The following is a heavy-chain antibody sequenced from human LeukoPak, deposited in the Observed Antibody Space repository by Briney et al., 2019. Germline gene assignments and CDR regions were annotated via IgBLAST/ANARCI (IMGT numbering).Heavy chain of an antibody. CDR3: ARDYGDYVRGNWFDP. CDR1: GYTFTSYG. Sequence: ASVKVSCKASGYTFTSYGISWVRQAPGQGLEWMGWISAYNGNTNYAQKLQGRVTMTTDTSTSTAYMELSSLRSEDTAVYYCARDYGDYVRGNWFDPWGQGTLVTVSS. D-gene: IGHD4-17*01. V-gene: IGHV1-18*01. J-gene: IGHJ5*02. CDR2: ISAYNGNT.